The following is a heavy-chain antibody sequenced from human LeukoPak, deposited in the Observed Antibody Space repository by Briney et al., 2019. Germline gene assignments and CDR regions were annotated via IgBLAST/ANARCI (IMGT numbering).Heavy chain of an antibody. V-gene: IGHV1-2*02. J-gene: IGHJ4*02. CDR1: GYTFTGYY. Sequence: ASVTVSCKASGYTFTGYYMHWVRQAPGQGLEWMGWINPNSGGTNYAQKFQGRVTMTRDTSISTAYMELSRLRSDDTAVYCCARESYCSGGSCYQPHFDYWGQGTLVTVSS. CDR3: ARESYCSGGSCYQPHFDY. D-gene: IGHD2-15*01. CDR2: INPNSGGT.